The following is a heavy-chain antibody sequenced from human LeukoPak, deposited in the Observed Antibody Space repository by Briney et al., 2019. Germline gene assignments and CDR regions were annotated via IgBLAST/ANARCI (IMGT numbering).Heavy chain of an antibody. J-gene: IGHJ4*02. D-gene: IGHD6-19*01. CDR3: ARAAEYSSGWYLFDY. Sequence: SETLSLTCTVSGGSVSSGSYYWTWIRQPAGKGLEWIGRIYTSGGTNYNPSLKSRVTMSVDTSKNQFSLKLSSVTAADTAMYYCARAAEYSSGWYLFDYWGQGILVTVSA. CDR1: GGSVSSGSYY. V-gene: IGHV4-61*02. CDR2: IYTSGGT.